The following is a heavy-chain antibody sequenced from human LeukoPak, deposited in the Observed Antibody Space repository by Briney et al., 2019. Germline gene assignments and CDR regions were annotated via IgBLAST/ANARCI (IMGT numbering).Heavy chain of an antibody. CDR2: ISSSSSYI. Sequence: GGSLRLSCAASGFTFSSYSMNWVRQAPGKGLEWVSSISSSSSYIYYADSVKGRFTISRDNAKNSLYLQMNSLRAEDTAVYYCARDGYYDYVWGSETRDWFDPWGQGTLVTVSS. CDR3: ARDGYYDYVWGSETRDWFDP. J-gene: IGHJ5*02. V-gene: IGHV3-21*01. D-gene: IGHD3-16*01. CDR1: GFTFSSYS.